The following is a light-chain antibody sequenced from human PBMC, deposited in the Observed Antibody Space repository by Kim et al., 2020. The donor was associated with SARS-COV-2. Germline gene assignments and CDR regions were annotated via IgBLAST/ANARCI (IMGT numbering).Light chain of an antibody. J-gene: IGKJ2*01. V-gene: IGKV3-20*01. CDR2: DAS. CDR3: QQYGSFPYT. CDR1: HSVTSSR. Sequence: SPGERVALSCRASHSVTSSRLAWYQQKSGQAPRLLIYDASSRATGVPDRFSGSGSGTDFPLTISRLEPEDVAVDYCQQYGSFPYTFGQGTKVDIK.